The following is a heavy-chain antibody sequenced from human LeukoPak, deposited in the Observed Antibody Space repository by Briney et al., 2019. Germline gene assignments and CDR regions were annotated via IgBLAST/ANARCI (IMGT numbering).Heavy chain of an antibody. D-gene: IGHD3-3*01. Sequence: PGGSLRLSCAASGFIFSTYPMSWVRQAPGKGLEWVSAITGSGDSTFYADSVKGRFTISRDNSKNTLYLQMNSLRAEDTAVYYCAIYDFWSGYNYWGQGTLVTVSS. J-gene: IGHJ4*02. CDR3: AIYDFWSGYNY. CDR2: ITGSGDST. CDR1: GFIFSTYP. V-gene: IGHV3-23*01.